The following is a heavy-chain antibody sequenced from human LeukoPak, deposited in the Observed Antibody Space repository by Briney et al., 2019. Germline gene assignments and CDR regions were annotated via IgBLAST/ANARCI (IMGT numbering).Heavy chain of an antibody. Sequence: PSETLSLTCTVSGDSISSYYWSWIRQPPGKGLEWIGYIYYSGSTIYNPSLKSRVTISVDTSKNQFSLKLSSVTAADTAVYYCARYGDYVFDLWGQGTLVTVSS. D-gene: IGHD4-17*01. J-gene: IGHJ4*02. V-gene: IGHV4-59*01. CDR2: IYYSGST. CDR1: GDSISSYY. CDR3: ARYGDYVFDL.